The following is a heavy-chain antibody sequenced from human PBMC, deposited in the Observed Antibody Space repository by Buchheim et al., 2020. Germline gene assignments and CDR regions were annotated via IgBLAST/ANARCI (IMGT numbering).Heavy chain of an antibody. CDR3: AGYDILTGYPPYYGMDV. CDR1: GFTFSSYG. J-gene: IGHJ6*02. CDR2: ISYDGSNK. D-gene: IGHD3-9*01. Sequence: QVQLVESGGGVVQPGRSLRLSCAASGFTFSSYGMHWVRQAPGKGLEWVAVISYDGSNKYYADSVKGRFTISRDNSKNTLYLQMNSLRAEDTAVYYCAGYDILTGYPPYYGMDVWGQGTT. V-gene: IGHV3-30*03.